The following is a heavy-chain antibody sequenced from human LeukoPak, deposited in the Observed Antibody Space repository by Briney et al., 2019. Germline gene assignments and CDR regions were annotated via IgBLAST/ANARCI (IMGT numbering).Heavy chain of an antibody. V-gene: IGHV3-21*01. CDR2: ISSSSSYI. D-gene: IGHD3-22*01. CDR1: GFTFSSYS. Sequence: GGSLRLSCAASGFTFSSYSMNWVRQAPGKGLELVSSISSSSSYIYYADSVKGRFTISRDNAKNSLYLQMNSLRAEDTAVYYCARDRTNYYDSSGYWDYWGQGTLVTVSS. CDR3: ARDRTNYYDSSGYWDY. J-gene: IGHJ4*02.